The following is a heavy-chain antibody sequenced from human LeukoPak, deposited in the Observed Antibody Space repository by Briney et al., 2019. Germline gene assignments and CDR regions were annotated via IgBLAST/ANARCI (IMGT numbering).Heavy chain of an antibody. CDR2: IHYSGST. CDR3: ARETTVVTPLGEGAEYYYYGMDV. Sequence: SETLSLTCSVSGGSISSGGYYWSWIRQHPGRGLERIGYIHYSGSTFNNPSLKSRVTISVDTSKNQFSLRLSSVTAADTAVYYCARETTVVTPLGEGAEYYYYGMDVWGQGTTVTVSS. J-gene: IGHJ6*02. V-gene: IGHV4-31*03. CDR1: GGSISSGGYY. D-gene: IGHD4-23*01.